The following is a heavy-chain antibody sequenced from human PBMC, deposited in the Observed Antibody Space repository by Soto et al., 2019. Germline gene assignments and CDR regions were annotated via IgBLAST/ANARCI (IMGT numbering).Heavy chain of an antibody. Sequence: PGGSLSLSCAASGFNFSDHYMSWIRQAPGKWLEWIGYSSNSGSFTRYADSVKGRFSISRDNAKNSLYLQINSLRGDDTATYFCVRSGDNYNLLDYWGQGTPVTVSS. D-gene: IGHD1-1*01. CDR1: GFNFSDHY. V-gene: IGHV3-11*06. J-gene: IGHJ4*02. CDR3: VRSGDNYNLLDY. CDR2: SSNSGSFT.